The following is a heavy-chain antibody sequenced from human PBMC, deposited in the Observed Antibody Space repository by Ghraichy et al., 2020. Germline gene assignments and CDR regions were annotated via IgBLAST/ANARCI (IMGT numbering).Heavy chain of an antibody. CDR2: IGGDGGSI. CDR1: GFTFSTYA. D-gene: IGHD3-10*01. V-gene: IGHV3-23*01. J-gene: IGHJ4*02. Sequence: GGSLRLSCAASGFTFSTYATSWVRQAPGKGLEWVSGIGGDGGSIYYADSVKGRFTISRDNSKNTLYLQMNNLRAEDMAVYYCAAYYHASGSYYRSLIYWGQGTLVTVSS. CDR3: AAYYHASGSYYRSLIY.